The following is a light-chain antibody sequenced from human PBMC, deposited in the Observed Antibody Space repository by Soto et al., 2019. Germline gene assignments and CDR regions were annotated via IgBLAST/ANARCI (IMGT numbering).Light chain of an antibody. CDR1: QSISSW. CDR3: QQYNSYPIT. V-gene: IGKV1-5*01. J-gene: IGKJ5*01. CDR2: DAS. Sequence: DIQMTQSPSTLSASVGDRVTITCRARQSISSWLAWYQQKPGKAPKLLIYDASNLESGVPSRFSGSGSGTEFTLTISSLQPDDFATYYCQQYNSYPITFGQGTRLEI.